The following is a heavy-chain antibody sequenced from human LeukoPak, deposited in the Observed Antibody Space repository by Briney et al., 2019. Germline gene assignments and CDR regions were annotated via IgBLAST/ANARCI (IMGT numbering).Heavy chain of an antibody. J-gene: IGHJ1*01. CDR1: GFTFSSYS. Sequence: GGSLRPSCAASGFTFSSYSMNWVRQAPGKGLEWVSSISSSSSYIYYADSVKGRFTISRDNAKNSLYLQMNSLRAEDTAVYYCARVPATVSDEYFQHWGQGTLVTVSS. CDR2: ISSSSSYI. D-gene: IGHD4-17*01. V-gene: IGHV3-21*01. CDR3: ARVPATVSDEYFQH.